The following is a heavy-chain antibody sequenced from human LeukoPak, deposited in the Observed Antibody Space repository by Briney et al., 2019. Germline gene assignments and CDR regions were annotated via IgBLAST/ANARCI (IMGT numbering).Heavy chain of an antibody. J-gene: IGHJ5*02. CDR2: IYSGGST. CDR3: ATEIAVAGTGNWFDP. CDR1: GFTVSSNY. D-gene: IGHD6-19*01. V-gene: IGHV3-53*01. Sequence: PGGSLRLSCAASGFTVSSNYMSWVRQAPGKGLEWVSVIYSGGSTYYADSVKGRLTISRDNSKNTLYLQMNSLRAEDTAVYYCATEIAVAGTGNWFDPWGQGTLVTVSS.